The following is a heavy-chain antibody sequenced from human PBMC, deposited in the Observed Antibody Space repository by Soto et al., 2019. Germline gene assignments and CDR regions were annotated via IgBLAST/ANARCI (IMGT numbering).Heavy chain of an antibody. CDR3: ARVPSGLDY. V-gene: IGHV4-34*01. CDR2: VNPGEIT. J-gene: IGHJ4*02. CDR1: GGSFSAYY. Sequence: QVQLQQWGAGLLKPSETLSLTCAVYGGSFSAYYWSWIRQPPGKGLEWVGEVNPGEITNYNPSLKSRVTISVDTSPNQSSPRLTSVTAADTAVYYCARVPSGLDYWGQGTLVTVSS.